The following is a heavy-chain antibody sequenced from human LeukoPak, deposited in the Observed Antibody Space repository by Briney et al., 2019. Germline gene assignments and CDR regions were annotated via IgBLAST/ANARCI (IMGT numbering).Heavy chain of an antibody. J-gene: IGHJ4*02. CDR2: IISSGST. Sequence: KAPGAPSLTLAGFWGSLCGFLRSLGPPPPREGLGWVGEIISSGSTNYNPSLKSRVTISVDTSKNQFSLKLSSVTAADTAVYYCARGRGVVVPAALDPYYFDYWGQGTLVTVSS. CDR3: ARGRGVVVPAALDPYYFDY. D-gene: IGHD2-2*01. V-gene: IGHV4-34*01. CDR1: WGSLCGFL.